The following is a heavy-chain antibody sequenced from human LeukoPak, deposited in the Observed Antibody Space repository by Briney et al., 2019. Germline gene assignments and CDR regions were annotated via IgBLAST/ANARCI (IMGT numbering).Heavy chain of an antibody. J-gene: IGHJ4*02. CDR1: GGSISSGGYS. V-gene: IGHV4-30-2*01. CDR2: VYHSGST. CDR3: ARGGDYFDY. Sequence: SETLSLTCAVSGGSISSGGYSWSWIRQPPGKGLEWIGYVYHSGSTYYNPSLKSRVTISVDRSKNQFSLKLSSVTAADTAVYYCARGGDYFDYWGQGTLVTVSS.